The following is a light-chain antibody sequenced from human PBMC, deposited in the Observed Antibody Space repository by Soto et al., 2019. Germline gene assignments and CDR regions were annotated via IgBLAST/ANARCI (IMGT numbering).Light chain of an antibody. Sequence: EIVMTQTPVTLSLSPGERAILSCRASQQISNNLAWYRQSPGQAPTLLIYGASSRATDIPDRFSGSGSGTDFTLTISGLQSDDFALYYCQQYENWPRTFGQGTKVDI. CDR2: GAS. V-gene: IGKV3-15*01. CDR1: QQISNN. CDR3: QQYENWPRT. J-gene: IGKJ1*01.